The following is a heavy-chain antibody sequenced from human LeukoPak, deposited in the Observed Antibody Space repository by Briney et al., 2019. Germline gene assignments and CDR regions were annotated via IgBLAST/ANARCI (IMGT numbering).Heavy chain of an antibody. V-gene: IGHV3-33*01. CDR1: GFTFSHCG. D-gene: IGHD4-17*01. CDR3: VRDRTHYGDY. Sequence: PGGSLRLSCAASGFTFSHCGMHWVRQAPGKGLEWVAVIWNDRSSKYYADAVKGRFTISRDNSKNTVYLQMNSLRAEDTAVYYCVRDRTHYGDYWGQGTLVTVSS. CDR2: IWNDRSSK. J-gene: IGHJ4*02.